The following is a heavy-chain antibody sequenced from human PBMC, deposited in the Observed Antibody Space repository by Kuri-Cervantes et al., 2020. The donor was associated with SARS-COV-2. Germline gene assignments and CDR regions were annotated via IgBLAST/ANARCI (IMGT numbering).Heavy chain of an antibody. V-gene: IGHV3-15*05. Sequence: GESLKISCAASGFTFSNAWMSWVRQAPGKGLEWVGRIKSKTDGGTTDYAAPVKGRFTISRDDSKNTLYLQMNSLRTEDTALYYCAKGLGAIRGSYYYYGMDVWGQGTTVTVSS. CDR1: GFTFSNAW. D-gene: IGHD1-26*01. CDR2: IKSKTDGGTT. J-gene: IGHJ6*02. CDR3: AKGLGAIRGSYYYYGMDV.